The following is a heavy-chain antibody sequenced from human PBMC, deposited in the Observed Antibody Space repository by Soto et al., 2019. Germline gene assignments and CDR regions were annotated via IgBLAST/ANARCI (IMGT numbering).Heavy chain of an antibody. V-gene: IGHV1-24*01. CDR3: ATPTELHYYDSSGRDNAFDI. CDR2: FDPEDGET. CDR1: GYTLTELS. D-gene: IGHD3-22*01. J-gene: IGHJ3*02. Sequence: ASVKVSCKVSGYTLTELSMHWVRQAPGKGLEWMGGFDPEDGETIYAQKFQGRVTMTEDTSTDTAYMELSSLRSEDTAVYYCATPTELHYYDSSGRDNAFDIWGQGTMVTVS.